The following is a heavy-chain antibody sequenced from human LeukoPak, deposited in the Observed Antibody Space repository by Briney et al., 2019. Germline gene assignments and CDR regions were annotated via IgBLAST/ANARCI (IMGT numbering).Heavy chain of an antibody. CDR2: ITSSSSSM. J-gene: IGHJ4*02. D-gene: IGHD7-27*01. CDR1: GFTFSIYT. Sequence: GGSLRLSCVASGFTFSIYTMSWVRQAPGKGLEWVSSITSSSSSMYTADSVKGRLTISRDNAKNSLYLQMNSLRAEDTAVYYCARDLAWGGYWGQGTLVTVSS. V-gene: IGHV3-21*01. CDR3: ARDLAWGGY.